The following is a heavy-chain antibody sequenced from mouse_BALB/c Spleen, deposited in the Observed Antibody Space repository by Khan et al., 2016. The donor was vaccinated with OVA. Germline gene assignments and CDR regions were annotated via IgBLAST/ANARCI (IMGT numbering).Heavy chain of an antibody. CDR1: GFTFRNYG. Sequence: EVQLQESGGDLVKPGGSLKLSCAASGFTFRNYGMSWVRQIPDKRLEWVATINSDGSYTYYPDSVKGRFTISRNNAKNPLYLEMSSLKSDDTAMYYCASHLTGAFAYWGQGTLVTVCA. CDR3: ASHLTGAFAY. J-gene: IGHJ3*01. V-gene: IGHV5-6*01. CDR2: INSDGSYT.